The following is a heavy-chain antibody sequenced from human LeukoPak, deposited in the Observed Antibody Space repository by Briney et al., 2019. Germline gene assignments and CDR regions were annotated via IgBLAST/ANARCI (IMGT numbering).Heavy chain of an antibody. Sequence: SGPTLVKPPQTLTLTCTFSGFSLSTRGVGVGWIRQPPGKALEWLALIYWDDDKRYSPSLKSRLTITKDTSKNQVVLTMTNMDPVDTATYYCAHSLEDIVVVVAAEVYFDYWGQGTLVTVSS. CDR1: GFSLSTRGVG. J-gene: IGHJ4*02. V-gene: IGHV2-5*02. D-gene: IGHD2-15*01. CDR2: IYWDDDK. CDR3: AHSLEDIVVVVAAEVYFDY.